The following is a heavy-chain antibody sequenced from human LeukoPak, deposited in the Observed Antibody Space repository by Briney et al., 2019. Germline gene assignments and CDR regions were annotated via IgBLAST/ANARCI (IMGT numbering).Heavy chain of an antibody. CDR3: ARAYWRYNWFDP. CDR2: INHSGST. Sequence: PSETLSLTCAVYGGSFSGYYWSWIRQPPGKGLEWIGEINHSGSTNYNPSLKSRVTISVDTSKNQFSLKLSSVTAADTAVYYCARAYWRYNWFDPWGQGTLVTVSS. V-gene: IGHV4-34*01. D-gene: IGHD2-8*02. J-gene: IGHJ5*02. CDR1: GGSFSGYY.